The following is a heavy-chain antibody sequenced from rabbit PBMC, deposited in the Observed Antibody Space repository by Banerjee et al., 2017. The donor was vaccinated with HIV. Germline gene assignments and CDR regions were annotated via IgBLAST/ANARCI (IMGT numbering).Heavy chain of an antibody. CDR1: GFSFSGNYY. CDR3: ARDLAGVIGWNFNL. Sequence: QEQLEESGGDLVKPEGSLTLTCTASGFSFSGNYYMCWVRQAPGKGLEWIVCVGAGSGGSTYYASWAKGRFTISKTSSTTVTLQMTSLTAADTATYLCARDLAGVIGWNFNLWGPGTLVTVS. CDR2: VGAGSGGST. D-gene: IGHD4-1*01. J-gene: IGHJ4*01. V-gene: IGHV1S45*01.